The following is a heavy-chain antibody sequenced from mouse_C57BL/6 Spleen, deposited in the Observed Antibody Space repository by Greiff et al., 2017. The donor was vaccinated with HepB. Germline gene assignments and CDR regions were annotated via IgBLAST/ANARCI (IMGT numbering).Heavy chain of an antibody. Sequence: VQLQQSGAELVRPGASVKLSCKASGYTFTDYYINWVKQRPGQGLEWIARIYPGSGNTYYNEKFKGKATLTAEKSSSTAYMQLSSLTSEDSAVYCCARTSYYWYFDVWGTGTTVTVSS. J-gene: IGHJ1*03. CDR3: ARTSYYWYFDV. V-gene: IGHV1-76*01. CDR1: GYTFTDYY. CDR2: IYPGSGNT. D-gene: IGHD6-1*01.